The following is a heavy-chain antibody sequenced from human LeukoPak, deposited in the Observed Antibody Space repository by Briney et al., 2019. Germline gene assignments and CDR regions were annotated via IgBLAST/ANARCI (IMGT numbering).Heavy chain of an antibody. CDR1: GFTFSSYS. Sequence: GGSLRLSCAASGFTFSSYSMSWVRQAPGKGLEWVAFISSSSTIYYADSVKGRFTMSRDNAKNSLYLQMNSLRDEDTAVYYCARDSSSNWIFDYWGQGTLVTVSS. J-gene: IGHJ4*02. CDR3: ARDSSSNWIFDY. D-gene: IGHD6-13*01. CDR2: ISSSSTI. V-gene: IGHV3-48*02.